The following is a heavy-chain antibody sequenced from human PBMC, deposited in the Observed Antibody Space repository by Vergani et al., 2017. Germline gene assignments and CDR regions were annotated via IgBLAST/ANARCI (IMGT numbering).Heavy chain of an antibody. J-gene: IGHJ6*03. Sequence: QVQLQESGPGLVKPSETLSLTCAVSGYSISSGYYWGWIRQPPGKGLEWIGSIYLSGSTYYNPSLKSRVTISVDTSKNQFSLKLSSVTATDTAVYYCARVAMTNYYYYMDVWGKGTTVTVSS. CDR1: GYSISSGYY. D-gene: IGHD4-11*01. V-gene: IGHV4-38-2*01. CDR2: IYLSGST. CDR3: ARVAMTNYYYYMDV.